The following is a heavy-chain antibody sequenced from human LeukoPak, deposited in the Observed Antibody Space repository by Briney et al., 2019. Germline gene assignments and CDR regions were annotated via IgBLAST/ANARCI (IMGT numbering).Heavy chain of an antibody. V-gene: IGHV1-69*05. CDR1: GGTFSSYA. CDR2: IIPIFGTA. D-gene: IGHD2-2*01. CDR3: ARERCSSTSCYGELWFDP. Sequence: SVKVSCKASGGTFSSYAISWVRQAPGQGLEWMGGIIPIFGTANYAQKFQGRVTITTDESTSTAYMELSSLRSEDTAVYYCARERCSSTSCYGELWFDPWGQGTLVTVSS. J-gene: IGHJ5*02.